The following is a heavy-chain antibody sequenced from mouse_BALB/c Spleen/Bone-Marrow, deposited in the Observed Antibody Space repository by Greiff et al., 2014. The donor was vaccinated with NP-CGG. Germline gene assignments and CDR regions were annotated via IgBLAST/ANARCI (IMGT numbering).Heavy chain of an antibody. V-gene: IGHV1-15*01. D-gene: IGHD2-2*01. CDR2: IDPETGGT. Sequence: QVQLQQSGAELVRPGASVTLSCKASGYKSTDYEMHWVKQTPVHGLEWIGSIDPETGGTAYNQNFKGKATLTADRSSTTAYMELRSLTSEDSAVYYCTREGIYFGYDVPMDYWGQGTSVTVPS. J-gene: IGHJ4*01. CDR1: GYKSTDYE. CDR3: TREGIYFGYDVPMDY.